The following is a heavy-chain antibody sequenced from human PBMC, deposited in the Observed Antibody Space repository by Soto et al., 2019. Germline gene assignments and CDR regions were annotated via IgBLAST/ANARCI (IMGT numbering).Heavy chain of an antibody. D-gene: IGHD3-9*01. CDR1: GGTFSSYT. V-gene: IGHV1-69*02. Sequence: QVQLVQSGAEVKKPGSSVKVSCKASGGTFSSYTISWVRQAPGQGLEWMGRIIPILGIANYAQKFQGRVTIPADKSTSTAYMALSSLRTEDTAVYYCATIAGRLSDYDTLPFYYYGMDVWGQGTTVTVSS. CDR2: IIPILGIA. J-gene: IGHJ6*02. CDR3: ATIAGRLSDYDTLPFYYYGMDV.